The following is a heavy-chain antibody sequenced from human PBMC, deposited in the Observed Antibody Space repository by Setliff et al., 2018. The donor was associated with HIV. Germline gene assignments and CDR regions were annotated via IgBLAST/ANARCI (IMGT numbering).Heavy chain of an antibody. CDR1: GFPLSSIE. V-gene: IGHV3-48*01. Sequence: GGSLRLSCAASGFPLSSIEVNWARQAPGKGLEWVSYITSSGDASYYTDSVKGRFTISRDNSKNTLYLQMNSLRAEDTAVYYCAKDNDYVWGSFSAASKGRYGMDVWGQGTTVTVSS. CDR3: AKDNDYVWGSFSAASKGRYGMDV. J-gene: IGHJ6*02. CDR2: ITSSGDAS. D-gene: IGHD3-16*01.